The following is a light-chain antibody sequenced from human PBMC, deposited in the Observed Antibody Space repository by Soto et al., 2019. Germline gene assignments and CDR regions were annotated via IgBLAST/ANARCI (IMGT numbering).Light chain of an antibody. Sequence: EIVMTQSPATLPVSPGERATLSCRASRSVSSNLAWYQQKPGQAPRFLIYGASTRATGIPARFSGSGSGTEFTLTISSLQSEDFAVYYCQQYNNWPPKTFGQGTKVDIK. CDR2: GAS. V-gene: IGKV3-15*01. CDR3: QQYNNWPPKT. J-gene: IGKJ1*01. CDR1: RSVSSN.